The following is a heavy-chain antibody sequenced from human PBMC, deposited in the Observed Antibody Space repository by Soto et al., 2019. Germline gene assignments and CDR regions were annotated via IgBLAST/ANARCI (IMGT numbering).Heavy chain of an antibody. J-gene: IGHJ6*03. CDR1: GFTFSDYY. D-gene: IGHD3-3*01. V-gene: IGHV3-11*01. CDR3: ARVPIGYYDFWSGHLGPYYMDV. Sequence: GGSLRLSCAASGFTFSDYYMSWIRQAPGKGLEWVSYISSSGSTIYYADSVKGRFTISRENAKNSSYLPMNSLRAEDTAVYYCARVPIGYYDFWSGHLGPYYMDVWGKGTTVTVSS. CDR2: ISSSGSTI.